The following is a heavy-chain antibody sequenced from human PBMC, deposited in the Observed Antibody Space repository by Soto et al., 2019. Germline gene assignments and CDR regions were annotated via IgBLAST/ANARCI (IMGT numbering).Heavy chain of an antibody. CDR3: ARVGDPIYYDSSGFVWFDP. CDR2: IYYSGST. Sequence: SETLSLTCTVSCGSVSSGSYYWSWIRHPPGKGLEWIGYIYYSGSTNYNPSLKSRVTISVDTSKNQFSLKLSSVTAADTAVYYCARVGDPIYYDSSGFVWFDPWGQGTLVTVSS. V-gene: IGHV4-61*01. D-gene: IGHD3-22*01. CDR1: CGSVSSGSYY. J-gene: IGHJ5*02.